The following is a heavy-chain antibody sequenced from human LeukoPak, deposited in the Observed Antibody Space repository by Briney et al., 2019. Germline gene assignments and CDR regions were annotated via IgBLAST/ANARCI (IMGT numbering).Heavy chain of an antibody. D-gene: IGHD3-10*01. J-gene: IGHJ6*04. CDR3: AGGIAMVRGGDV. Sequence: GGSLRLSCAASGFTFSSYSMNWVRQAPGKGLEWVANIKQDGSEKNYVDSVKGRFTISRDNAKNSLYLQMNSLRVADTAVYYCAGGIAMVRGGDVWGKGTTVTVSS. V-gene: IGHV3-7*01. CDR2: IKQDGSEK. CDR1: GFTFSSYS.